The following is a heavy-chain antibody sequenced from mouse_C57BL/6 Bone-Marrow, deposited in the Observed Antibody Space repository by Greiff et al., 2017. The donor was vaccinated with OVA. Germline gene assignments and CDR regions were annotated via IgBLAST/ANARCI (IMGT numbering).Heavy chain of an antibody. CDR1: GYTFTSYW. CDR2: IDPSDSYT. V-gene: IGHV1-59*01. CDR3: ARGLRGIDY. D-gene: IGHD2-4*01. J-gene: IGHJ2*01. Sequence: QVQLQQPGAELVRPGTSVKLSCKASGYTFTSYWMHWVKQRPGQGLEWSGVIDPSDSYTNYNQKFKGKATLTVDTSSSTAYMQLSSLTSEDSAVYYCARGLRGIDYWGQGTTLTVSS.